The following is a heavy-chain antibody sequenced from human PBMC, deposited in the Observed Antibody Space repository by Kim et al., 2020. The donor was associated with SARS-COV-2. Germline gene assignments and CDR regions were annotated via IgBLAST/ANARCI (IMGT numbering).Heavy chain of an antibody. J-gene: IGHJ4*02. V-gene: IGHV4-59*01. CDR2: IYYSGST. D-gene: IGHD7-27*01. Sequence: SETLSLTCTVSGGSISSYYWSWIRQPPGKGLEWIGYIYYSGSTNYNPSLKSRVTISVVTSKNQFSLKLSSVTAADTAVYYCARGNWGYFDYWGQGTLVTVSS. CDR3: ARGNWGYFDY. CDR1: GGSISSYY.